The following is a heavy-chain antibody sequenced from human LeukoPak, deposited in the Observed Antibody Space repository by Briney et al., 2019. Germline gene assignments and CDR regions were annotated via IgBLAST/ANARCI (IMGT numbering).Heavy chain of an antibody. Sequence: SETLSLTCTVSGGSISSSSYYWGWLRQPPGEGLEWIGSIYYTGSTYYSPSLKSRVTISADTSKNEFSLKLSSVTAADTAVYYCTSEISSDSNYWGQGTLVTVSS. CDR2: IYYTGST. CDR3: TSEISSDSNY. D-gene: IGHD6-6*01. J-gene: IGHJ4*02. V-gene: IGHV4-39*01. CDR1: GGSISSSSYY.